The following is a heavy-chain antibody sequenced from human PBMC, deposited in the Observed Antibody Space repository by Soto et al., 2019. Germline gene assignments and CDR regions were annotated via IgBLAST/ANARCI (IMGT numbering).Heavy chain of an antibody. V-gene: IGHV3-30-3*01. J-gene: IGHJ6*02. CDR2: ISYDGGNK. D-gene: IGHD2-15*01. CDR1: GFTFRNYA. Sequence: VESGGGVVQPGRSLRLSCAASGFTFRNYAMHWVRQAPGKGRECVAVISYDGGNKFYRDYVKGRFTISRDNSKNTLYLQINSLRYEDTAVYYCARGDREDIAVVIGVRPGEYGVDVWGQGTTVPVSS. CDR3: ARGDREDIAVVIGVRPGEYGVDV.